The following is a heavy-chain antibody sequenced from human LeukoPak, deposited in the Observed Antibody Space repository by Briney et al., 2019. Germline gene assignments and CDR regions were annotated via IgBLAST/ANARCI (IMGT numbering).Heavy chain of an antibody. CDR2: IRHDGSTK. J-gene: IGHJ6*02. CDR3: AKDPMIAVAGTFGFKNRNYYYYGMDV. CDR1: GLTFSSYG. D-gene: IGHD6-19*01. V-gene: IGHV3-30*02. Sequence: PGGSLRLSCAASGLTFSSYGMHWVRQAPGKGLEWVAFIRHDGSTKYYADSVKGRFTISRNNSKNTLYLQMNSLRAEDTAVYYCAKDPMIAVAGTFGFKNRNYYYYGMDVWGQGTTVTVSS.